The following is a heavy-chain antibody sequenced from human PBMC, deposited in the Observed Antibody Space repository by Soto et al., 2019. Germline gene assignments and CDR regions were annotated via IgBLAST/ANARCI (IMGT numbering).Heavy chain of an antibody. J-gene: IGHJ6*02. V-gene: IGHV1-69*08. CDR1: GGTFNNYT. Sequence: QVQLVQSGAEVKKPGSSVKVSCKASGGTFNNYTITWVRQAPGQGLEWMGRIIPILGVANYARKFQGRVTITADKSSSTAYMELSSLRSEDTAVYHCARDRPADYIMDVWGQGTTVTVSS. CDR2: IIPILGVA. CDR3: ARDRPADYIMDV.